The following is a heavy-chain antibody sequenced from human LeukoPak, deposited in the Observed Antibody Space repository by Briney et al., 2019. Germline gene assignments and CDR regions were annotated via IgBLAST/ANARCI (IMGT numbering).Heavy chain of an antibody. J-gene: IGHJ6*03. V-gene: IGHV3-48*03. CDR2: ISSSGSTI. Sequence: PGGSLRLSCAASGFTFSSYEMNWVRQAPGKGLEWVSYISSSGSTIYYADSVKGRFTISRDNAKNSLYLQMNSLRAEDTAVYYCAREGYGSGSFEGGLYYYYYMDVWGKGTTVTVSS. CDR3: AREGYGSGSFEGGLYYYYYMDV. D-gene: IGHD3-10*01. CDR1: GFTFSSYE.